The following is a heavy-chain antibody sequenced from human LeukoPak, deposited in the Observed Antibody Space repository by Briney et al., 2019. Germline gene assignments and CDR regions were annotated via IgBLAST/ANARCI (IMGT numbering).Heavy chain of an antibody. V-gene: IGHV1-46*01. D-gene: IGHD4-17*01. J-gene: IGHJ4*02. CDR3: AILTTDENEDFDY. CDR2: INPSGGST. Sequence: GASVKVSCKASGYTFTSYYMHWVRQAPGQGLEWMGTINPSGGSTSYAQKFQGRVTMTRDTSTSTVYMELSSLRSEDTAVYYCAILTTDENEDFDYWGQGTLVTVSS. CDR1: GYTFTSYY.